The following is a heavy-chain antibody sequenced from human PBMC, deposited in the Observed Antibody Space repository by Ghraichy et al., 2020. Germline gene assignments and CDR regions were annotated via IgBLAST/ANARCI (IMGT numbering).Heavy chain of an antibody. D-gene: IGHD1-1*01. CDR3: ARRRQLSDYGMDV. CDR2: IYYSGST. V-gene: IGHV4-39*01. Sequence: SQTLSLTCTVSGGSISSSSYYWGWIRQPPGKGLEWIGSIYYSGSTYYNPSLKSRVTISVDTSKNQFSLKLSSVTAADTAVYYCARRRQLSDYGMDVWGQGTTVTVSS. J-gene: IGHJ6*02. CDR1: GGSISSSSYY.